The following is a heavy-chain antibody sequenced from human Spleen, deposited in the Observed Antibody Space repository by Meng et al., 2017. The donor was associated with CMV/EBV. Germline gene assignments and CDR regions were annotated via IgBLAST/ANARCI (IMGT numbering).Heavy chain of an antibody. CDR3: ACYYDNSGFYYFDY. CDR2: ISYDGNDK. J-gene: IGHJ4*02. CDR1: GFTFSSYA. Sequence: GESLKISCPASGFTFSSYAMHWVRQAPGKGLEWVAVISYDGNDKYYADSVKGRFTISRDKSKNTVFLQMNSLRAEDTAVYYCACYYDNSGFYYFDYWGQGTLVTVSS. D-gene: IGHD3-22*01. V-gene: IGHV3-30*04.